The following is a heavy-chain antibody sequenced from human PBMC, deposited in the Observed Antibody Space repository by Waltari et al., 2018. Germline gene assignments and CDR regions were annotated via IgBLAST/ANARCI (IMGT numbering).Heavy chain of an antibody. CDR1: GGTFSSYA. CDR2: IIPILGIA. J-gene: IGHJ6*02. CDR3: ASSTYYYYYGMDV. V-gene: IGHV1-69*09. Sequence: QVQLVQSGAEVKKPGSSVKVSCKASGGTFSSYAISWVRQAPGQGLEWMGRIIPILGIANYAQKFQGRVTITADKSTSTAYMELSSLRSEDTAVYYCASSTYYYYYGMDVWGQGTTVTVSS.